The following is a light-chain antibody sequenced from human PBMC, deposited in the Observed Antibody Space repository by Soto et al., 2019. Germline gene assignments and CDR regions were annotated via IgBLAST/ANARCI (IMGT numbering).Light chain of an antibody. CDR1: SSDVGGYNY. J-gene: IGLJ3*02. Sequence: ALTQPASVSGSPGQSITISCTGTSSDVGGYNYVSWYQQHPGKAPKFLIYEVSKWPSGVSNRFSGSKSGNTASLTISGLQAEDEADYYCSSYTSANTWVFGGGTQLTVL. V-gene: IGLV2-14*01. CDR2: EVS. CDR3: SSYTSANTWV.